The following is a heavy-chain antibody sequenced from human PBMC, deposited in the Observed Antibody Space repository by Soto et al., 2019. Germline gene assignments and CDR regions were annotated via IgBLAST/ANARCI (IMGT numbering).Heavy chain of an antibody. V-gene: IGHV4-31*03. CDR2: IYYSGST. Sequence: QVQLQESGPGLVKPSQTLSLTCTVSGGSISSGGYYWSWIRQHPGKGLESIGYIYYSGSTYYNPSLKSRVTISVDTSKNQFSLKLSSVTAADTAVYYCARGGSSSPYFDSWGQGTLVTVSS. D-gene: IGHD6-13*01. CDR1: GGSISSGGYY. J-gene: IGHJ4*02. CDR3: ARGGSSSPYFDS.